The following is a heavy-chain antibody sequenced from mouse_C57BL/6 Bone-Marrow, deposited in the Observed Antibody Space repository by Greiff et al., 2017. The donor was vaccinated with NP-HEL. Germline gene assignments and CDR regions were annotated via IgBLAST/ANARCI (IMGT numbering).Heavy chain of an antibody. J-gene: IGHJ3*01. CDR2: INPGSGGT. D-gene: IGHD4-1*01. CDR3: ARAGSFAY. V-gene: IGHV1-54*01. Sequence: VQLQQSGAELVRPGTSVKVSCKASGYAFTNYLIEWVKQRPGQGLEWIGVINPGSGGTNYNEKFKGKATLTADKSSSTAYMQLSSLTSEDSAVYFCARAGSFAYWGQGTLVTVSA. CDR1: GYAFTNYL.